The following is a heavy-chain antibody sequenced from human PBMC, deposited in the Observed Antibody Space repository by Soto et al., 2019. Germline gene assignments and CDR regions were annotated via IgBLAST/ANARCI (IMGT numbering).Heavy chain of an antibody. V-gene: IGHV3-23*01. CDR3: ATVGPYSPRWDF. CDR2: VSAIGDST. Sequence: EVQVLESGGGLIQSGGSLRLSCVFSEFAFSTFGMSWVRQAPGKGLESVSSVSAIGDSTFHADSVKGRFSISRDNSRNSLYLQMTNLRAEDTAVYYCATVGPYSPRWDFWGQGTVVTVSS. J-gene: IGHJ3*01. D-gene: IGHD2-15*01. CDR1: EFAFSTFG.